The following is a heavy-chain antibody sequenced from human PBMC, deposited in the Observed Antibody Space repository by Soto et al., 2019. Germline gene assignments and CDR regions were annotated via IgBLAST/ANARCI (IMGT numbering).Heavy chain of an antibody. J-gene: IGHJ5*02. D-gene: IGHD3-10*01. Sequence: PSETLSLTCTVSGGSISSGGYYWSWIRQHPGKGLEWIGYIYYSGSTYYNPSLKSRVTISVDTSKNQFSLKLSSVTAADTAVYYRATDRYYGSGSYSFRWFDPWGQGTLVTVSS. CDR1: GGSISSGGYY. CDR3: ATDRYYGSGSYSFRWFDP. CDR2: IYYSGST. V-gene: IGHV4-31*03.